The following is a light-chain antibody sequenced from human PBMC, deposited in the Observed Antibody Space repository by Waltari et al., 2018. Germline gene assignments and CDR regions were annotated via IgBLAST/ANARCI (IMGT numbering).Light chain of an antibody. CDR2: DVS. CDR3: SSQSSDDVVL. J-gene: IGLJ3*02. V-gene: IGLV2-14*03. CDR1: SSDVGTYNS. Sequence: QSALTQPASVSGSPGQSITISCTGTSSDVGTYNSVSWYQDHPGQGPKVIISDVSDRPSGVSRRFSGSKSGNTASLTISGLQAEDEADYYCSSQSSDDVVLFGGGTKVTVL.